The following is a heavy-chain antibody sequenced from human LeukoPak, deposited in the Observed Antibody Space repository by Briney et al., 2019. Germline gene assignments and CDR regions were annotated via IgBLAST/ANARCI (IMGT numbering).Heavy chain of an antibody. D-gene: IGHD3-9*01. J-gene: IGHJ4*02. CDR2: IYTSGST. CDR1: DDSITMYY. Sequence: SETLSLTCTVSDDSITMYYWTWIRQPAGRGLEWIGRIYTSGSTNYNPSLKSRVTMSVDTAKSQFSLNLKSMTAADTAVYYCARGPGELTGESFDFWGQGNLVTVSS. CDR3: ARGPGELTGESFDF. V-gene: IGHV4-4*07.